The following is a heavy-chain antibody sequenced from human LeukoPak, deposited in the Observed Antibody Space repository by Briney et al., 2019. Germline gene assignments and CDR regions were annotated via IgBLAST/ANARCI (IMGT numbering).Heavy chain of an antibody. CDR1: GGSISSYY. V-gene: IGHV4-59*01. CDR2: IYYSGST. CDR3: AKGNWNQYDY. J-gene: IGHJ4*02. Sequence: SETLSLTCTVSGGSISSYYWSWIRPPPGRGLEWIGYIYYSGSTNYNPSLKSRVTISVDTSKNQFSLKLSSVSVADTAVYYCAKGNWNQYDYWGRGSLVTVSS. D-gene: IGHD1-20*01.